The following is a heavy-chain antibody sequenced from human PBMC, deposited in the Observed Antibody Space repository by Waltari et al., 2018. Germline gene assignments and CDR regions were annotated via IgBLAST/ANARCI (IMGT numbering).Heavy chain of an antibody. CDR1: GFTFSNFW. V-gene: IGHV3-7*04. Sequence: EVQLVESGGGLVQPGGSLRLSCAASGFTFSNFWMSWARQASGKGLGGVANINQDGSGEYYVDSVKGRFTISRDNARNSLYLQMNSLRAEDTAVYYCQRGDYWGQGTLVTVSS. CDR3: QRGDY. CDR2: INQDGSGE. J-gene: IGHJ4*02.